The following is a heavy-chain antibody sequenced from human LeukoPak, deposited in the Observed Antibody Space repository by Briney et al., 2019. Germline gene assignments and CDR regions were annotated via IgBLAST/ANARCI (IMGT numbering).Heavy chain of an antibody. CDR2: ISSSSSYM. V-gene: IGHV3-21*01. CDR1: GXTFSTYT. J-gene: IGHJ4*02. CDR3: ARDFSGYDYNFDY. D-gene: IGHD5-12*01. Sequence: GGSLRLSCAASGXTFSTYTMNWVRQAPGKGLEWVSFISSSSSYMYYADSVKGRVTISKDNTKKSLYLQMNSLRAEDTAVYYCARDFSGYDYNFDYWGQGTLVTVSS.